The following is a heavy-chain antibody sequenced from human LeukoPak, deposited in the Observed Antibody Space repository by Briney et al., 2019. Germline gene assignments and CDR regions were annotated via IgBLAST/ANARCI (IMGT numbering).Heavy chain of an antibody. CDR2: IYASGST. J-gene: IGHJ5*02. CDR1: GDSISRGSSY. V-gene: IGHV4-61*02. Sequence: SETLSLTCTVSGDSISRGSSYWSWIRQPAGKGLEWIGRIYASGSTNYNPSLESRVTISVDTSKNQFSLNLSSVTAADTAVYYCARTIAGGSYRYPYWFDPWGQGTLVTVSS. CDR3: ARTIAGGSYRYPYWFDP. D-gene: IGHD3-16*02.